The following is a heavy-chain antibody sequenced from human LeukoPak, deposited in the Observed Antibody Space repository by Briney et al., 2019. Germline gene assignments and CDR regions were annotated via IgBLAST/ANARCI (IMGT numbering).Heavy chain of an antibody. J-gene: IGHJ4*02. CDR2: ISSISGTI. CDR3: ARDHKNAFDY. V-gene: IGHV3-48*01. Sequence: GGSLRLSCAASGFTFSSYSMNCVRQAPGKGLEWVSYISSISGTINYADSVKGRFTISGDNARNSLFLQMNSLRAEDTAVYYCARDHKNAFDYWGQGTLVTVSS. CDR1: GFTFSSYS. D-gene: IGHD2/OR15-2a*01.